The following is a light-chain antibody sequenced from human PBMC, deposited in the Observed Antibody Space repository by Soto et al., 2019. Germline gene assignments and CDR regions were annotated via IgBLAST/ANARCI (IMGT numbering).Light chain of an antibody. CDR1: SSDVGGYNY. J-gene: IGLJ2*01. V-gene: IGLV2-14*01. CDR3: SSYTSSSTLVV. Sequence: QSALTQPASVYGSPGQSISISCTGTSSDVGGYNYVSWYQQHPGKAPKLMIYEVSNRPSGVSNRFSGSKSGNTASLTISGLQAEDEADYYCSSYTSSSTLVVFGGGTMLTVL. CDR2: EVS.